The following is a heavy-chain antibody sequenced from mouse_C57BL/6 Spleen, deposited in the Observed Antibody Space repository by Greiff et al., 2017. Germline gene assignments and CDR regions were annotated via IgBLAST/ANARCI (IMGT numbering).Heavy chain of an antibody. CDR2: IYPRDGST. V-gene: IGHV1-78*01. CDR1: GYTFTDHT. Sequence: QVQLQQSDAELVKPGASVKISCKVFGYTFTDHTIHWMKQRPEQGLEWIGYIYPRDGSTKYNEKFKGKATLTADKSSSTAYMQLNSLTSEASAVYFCAREGVAGWAFDVWGTGTTVTVSS. J-gene: IGHJ1*03. CDR3: AREGVAGWAFDV. D-gene: IGHD3-1*01.